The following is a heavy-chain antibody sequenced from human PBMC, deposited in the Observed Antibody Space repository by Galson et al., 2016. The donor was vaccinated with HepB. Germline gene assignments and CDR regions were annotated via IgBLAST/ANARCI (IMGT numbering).Heavy chain of an antibody. CDR3: ARDPTVVAPGLRFYYYYMDV. J-gene: IGHJ6*03. CDR1: GFTFSTYT. V-gene: IGHV3-21*01. Sequence: SLRLSCAGSGFTFSTYTMNWVRQAPGKGLEWVSSIGVSSDYIYYADSVKGRFTISRDNAKKSLYLQMNSLRAEDTGVYYCARDPTVVAPGLRFYYYYMDVWGKGTPVTVSS. CDR2: IGVSSDYI. D-gene: IGHD5/OR15-5a*01.